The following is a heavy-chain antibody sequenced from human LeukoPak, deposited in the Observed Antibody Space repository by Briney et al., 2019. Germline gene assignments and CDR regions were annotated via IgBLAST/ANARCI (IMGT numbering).Heavy chain of an antibody. D-gene: IGHD6-13*01. CDR2: IYHSGST. V-gene: IGHV4-30-2*01. CDR3: ARMAAALHFDY. J-gene: IGHJ4*02. CDR1: GGSISSGDYY. Sequence: PSETLSLTCTVSGGSISSGDYYWSWIRQPPGKGLEWIGYIYHSGSTYYNPSLKSRVTISVDRSKNQFSLKLSSVTAADTAVYYCARMAAALHFDYWGQGTLVTVSS.